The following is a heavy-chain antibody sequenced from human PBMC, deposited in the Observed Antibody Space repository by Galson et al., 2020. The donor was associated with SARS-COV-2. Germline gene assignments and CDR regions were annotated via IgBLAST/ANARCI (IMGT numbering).Heavy chain of an antibody. CDR3: ARGGGSSWYDSYYYYYMDV. V-gene: IGHV3-66*01. D-gene: IGHD6-13*01. CDR2: IYSGGST. CDR1: GFTVSSNY. Sequence: GGSLRLSCAASGFTVSSNYMSWVRQAPGKGLEWVSVIYSGGSTYYADSVKGRFTISRDNSKNTLYLQMNSLRAEDTAVYYCARGGGSSWYDSYYYYYMDVWGKGTTVTVSS. J-gene: IGHJ6*03.